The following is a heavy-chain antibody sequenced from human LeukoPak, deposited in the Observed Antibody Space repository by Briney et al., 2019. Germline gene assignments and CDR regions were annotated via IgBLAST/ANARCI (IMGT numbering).Heavy chain of an antibody. D-gene: IGHD3-3*01. J-gene: IGHJ4*02. CDR1: GFTFSSYA. Sequence: GGSLRLSCAASGFTFSSYAMHWVRQAPGKGLEWVAVISYDGSNKYYADSVKGRFTISRDNSKNTLYLQMNSLRAEDTAVYYCASPPYYDFWSGYFAYWGQGTLVTVSS. CDR2: ISYDGSNK. V-gene: IGHV3-30-3*01. CDR3: ASPPYYDFWSGYFAY.